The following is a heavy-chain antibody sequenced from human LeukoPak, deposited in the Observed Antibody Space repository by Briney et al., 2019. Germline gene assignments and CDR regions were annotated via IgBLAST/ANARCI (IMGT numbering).Heavy chain of an antibody. CDR3: ARTAAAGHLWYYYYVMDV. CDR2: MNPNSGNT. V-gene: IGHV1-8*01. CDR1: GYTFTSYD. D-gene: IGHD6-13*01. Sequence: ASVKVYCKASGYTFTSYDINWVRQATGQGLEWMGWMNPNSGNTSYAQKFQGRVTMTRNTSISTAYMELSSLRSEDTAVYYCARTAAAGHLWYYYYVMDVWGQGTTVTVSS. J-gene: IGHJ6*02.